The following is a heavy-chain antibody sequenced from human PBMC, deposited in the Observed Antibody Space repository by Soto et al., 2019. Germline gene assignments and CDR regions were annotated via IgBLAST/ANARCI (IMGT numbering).Heavy chain of an antibody. CDR1: GYTFTSYG. Sequence: ASVKVSCKASGYTFTSYGISWVRQAPGQGLEWMGWISAYNGNTNYAQKLQGRVTMTKDTSTRTAYMERRSLRSDDTAVYYCARGRGFWYYFDYWGQGTLVTVSS. CDR3: ARGRGFWYYFDY. V-gene: IGHV1-18*01. J-gene: IGHJ4*02. CDR2: ISAYNGNT. D-gene: IGHD2-15*01.